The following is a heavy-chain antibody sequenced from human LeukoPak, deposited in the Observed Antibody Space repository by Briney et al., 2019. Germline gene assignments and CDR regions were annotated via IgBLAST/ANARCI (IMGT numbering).Heavy chain of an antibody. D-gene: IGHD1-26*01. J-gene: IGHJ4*02. CDR2: INHSGST. V-gene: IGHV4-34*01. CDR1: GGSFSGYY. Sequence: PSETLSLTCAVYGGSFSGYYWSWIRQPPGKGLEWIGEINHSGSTNYNPSLKSRVTISVDKSKNQFSLKLSSVTAADTAVYYCARTVGASPPDYWGQGTLVTVSS. CDR3: ARTVGASPPDY.